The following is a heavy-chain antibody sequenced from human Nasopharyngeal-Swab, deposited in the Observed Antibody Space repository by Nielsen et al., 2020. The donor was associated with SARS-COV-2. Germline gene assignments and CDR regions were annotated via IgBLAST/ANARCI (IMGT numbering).Heavy chain of an antibody. Sequence: WIRPPPGKGLEWVGRTRNKANSYTTEYAASVKGRFTISRDDSKNSLYLQMNSLKTEDTAVYYCVLETYGSYYYYYMDVWGKGTTVTVSS. V-gene: IGHV3-72*01. J-gene: IGHJ6*03. CDR2: TRNKANSYTT. D-gene: IGHD4-17*01. CDR3: VLETYGSYYYYYMDV.